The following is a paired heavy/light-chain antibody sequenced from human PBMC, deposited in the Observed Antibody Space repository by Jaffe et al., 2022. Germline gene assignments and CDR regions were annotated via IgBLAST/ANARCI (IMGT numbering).Light chain of an antibody. CDR2: AAS. Sequence: DIQMTQSPSSLSASVGDRVTITCRASQSISSYLNWYQQKPGKAPKLLIYAASSLQSGVPSRFSGSGSGTDFTLTISSLQPEDFATYYCQQSYSTPRIFTFGPGTKVDIK. J-gene: IGKJ3*01. CDR3: QQSYSTPRIFT. CDR1: QSISSY. V-gene: IGKV1-39*01.
Heavy chain of an antibody. D-gene: IGHD6-19*01. CDR1: GGSISSSNW. CDR2: IYHSGST. CDR3: ARRDSYSSGWYRGNDAFDI. V-gene: IGHV4-4*02. Sequence: QVQLQESGPGLVKPSGTLSLTCAVSGGSISSSNWWSWVRQPPGKGLEWIGEIYHSGSTNYNPSLKSRVTISVDKSKNQFSLKLSSVTAADTAVYYCARRDSYSSGWYRGNDAFDIWGQGTMVTVSS. J-gene: IGHJ3*02.